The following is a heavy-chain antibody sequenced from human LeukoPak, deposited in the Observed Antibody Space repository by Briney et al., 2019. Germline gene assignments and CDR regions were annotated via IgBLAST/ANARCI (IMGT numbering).Heavy chain of an antibody. Sequence: SVKVSCKASGGTFSSYAISWVRQAPGQGLEWMGGIIPIFGTANYAQKFQGRVTITADESTSTAYMELSSLRSEDTAVYYCSSGSHARSSSPYWGQGTLVTVSS. CDR3: SSGSHARSSSPY. J-gene: IGHJ4*02. CDR2: IIPIFGTA. CDR1: GGTFSSYA. V-gene: IGHV1-69*13. D-gene: IGHD3-10*01.